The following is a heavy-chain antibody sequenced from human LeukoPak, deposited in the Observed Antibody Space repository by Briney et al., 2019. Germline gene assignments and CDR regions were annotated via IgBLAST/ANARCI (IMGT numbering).Heavy chain of an antibody. D-gene: IGHD4-17*01. CDR2: ISWNSGSI. CDR1: GFTFDDYA. CDR3: AKDKGPYGDYYFDY. V-gene: IGHV3-9*01. Sequence: GGSLRLSCAASGFTFDDYAMHWVRQAPGKGLEWVSGISWNSGSIGYVDSVKGRFTISRDNAKNSLYLQMNSLRAEDTALYYCAKDKGPYGDYYFDYWGQGTLVTVSS. J-gene: IGHJ4*02.